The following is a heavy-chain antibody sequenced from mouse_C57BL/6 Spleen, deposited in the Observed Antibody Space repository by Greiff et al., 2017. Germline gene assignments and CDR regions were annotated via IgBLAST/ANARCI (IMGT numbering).Heavy chain of an antibody. J-gene: IGHJ4*01. CDR1: GYSITSGYY. CDR3: ARGGTTGDY. D-gene: IGHD1-1*01. Sequence: EVHLVESGPGLVKPSQSLSLTCSVTGYSITSGYYWNWIRQFPGNKLEWMGYISYDGSNNYNPSLKNRISITRDTSKNQFFLKLNSVTTEDTATYYCARGGTTGDYWGQGTSVTVSS. CDR2: ISYDGSN. V-gene: IGHV3-6*01.